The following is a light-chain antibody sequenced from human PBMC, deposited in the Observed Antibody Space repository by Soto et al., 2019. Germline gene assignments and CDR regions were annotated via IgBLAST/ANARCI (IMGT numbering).Light chain of an antibody. Sequence: DIQMTQSPSTLSASVGDRVTITCRASQSISSWLAWYQQKPGKAPKLLIHEASRLESGVPSRFSGSESGTEVTLTISGLHPEDFATYYCQQYTNFPLTFGGGTRVEIK. CDR2: EAS. CDR3: QQYTNFPLT. CDR1: QSISSW. V-gene: IGKV1-5*01. J-gene: IGKJ4*01.